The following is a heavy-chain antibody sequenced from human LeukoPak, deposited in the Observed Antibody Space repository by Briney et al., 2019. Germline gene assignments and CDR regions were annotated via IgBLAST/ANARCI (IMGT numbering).Heavy chain of an antibody. Sequence: GASVKVSCKASGYTFTGYFIHWLRQAPGQGLEWMGWIDPPSGATNSAQKFQDRVTMTRDRSIGTAYMEMRGLNSDDTAVYCCARSGFSTGFYLDFWGQGTLVPVSS. CDR1: GYTFTGYF. CDR2: IDPPSGAT. V-gene: IGHV1-2*02. D-gene: IGHD6-19*01. CDR3: ARSGFSTGFYLDF. J-gene: IGHJ4*02.